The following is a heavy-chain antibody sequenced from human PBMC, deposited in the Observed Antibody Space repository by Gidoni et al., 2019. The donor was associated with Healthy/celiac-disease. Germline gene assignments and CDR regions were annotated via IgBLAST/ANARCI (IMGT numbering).Heavy chain of an antibody. Sequence: EVQLVDSGGGLVQPGWSVIRSCAASGFTFSGSAMHLCRQASGKGLEWVGRIRSKANSYATAYAASVKGRFTISRDDSKNTAYLQMNSLKTEDTAVYYCTSEELEPPLFDYWGQGTLVTVSS. D-gene: IGHD1-1*01. CDR1: GFTFSGSA. J-gene: IGHJ4*02. V-gene: IGHV3-73*02. CDR3: TSEELEPPLFDY. CDR2: IRSKANSYAT.